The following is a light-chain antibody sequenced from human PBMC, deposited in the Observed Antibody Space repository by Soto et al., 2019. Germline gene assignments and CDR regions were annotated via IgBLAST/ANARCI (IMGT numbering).Light chain of an antibody. CDR3: TSYASGSTHLV. CDR1: SSDIGGYDY. V-gene: IGLV2-14*01. J-gene: IGLJ2*01. CDR2: DVN. Sequence: QSVLTQPASVSGSPGQSITLSCTGTSSDIGGYDYVSWYQRHPGKAPKLIIYDVNNRPSGVSNRFSGSKSGNTASLNISGLQAEDEADYYCTSYASGSTHLVFGGGTKVTVL.